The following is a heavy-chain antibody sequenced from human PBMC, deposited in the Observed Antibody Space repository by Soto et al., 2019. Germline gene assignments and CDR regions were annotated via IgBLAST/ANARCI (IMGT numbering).Heavy chain of an antibody. CDR2: IIPIFGTA. Sequence: QVQLVQSGAEVKKPGSSVKVSCKASGGTFSSYAISWVRQAPGQGLEWMGGIIPIFGTANYAQKFQGRVTITADESTSTAYMELSSLRSEDTAVYYCARVYLPGESSGWYYFDYWGQGTLVTVSS. D-gene: IGHD6-19*01. V-gene: IGHV1-69*01. J-gene: IGHJ4*02. CDR1: GGTFSSYA. CDR3: ARVYLPGESSGWYYFDY.